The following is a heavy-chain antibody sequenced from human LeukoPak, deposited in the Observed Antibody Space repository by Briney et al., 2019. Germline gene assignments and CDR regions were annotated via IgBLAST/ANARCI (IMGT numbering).Heavy chain of an antibody. CDR3: ARLDRNDVHAFDI. J-gene: IGHJ3*02. D-gene: IGHD1-1*01. CDR2: IYPGDSDT. CDR1: GYSFTSYW. Sequence: TGESLKISCKGSGYSFTSYWIGWVRQMPGKGLEWIGIIYPGDSDTRYSPSFQGQVTISADKSISTAYLQWSSLKASDTAMYYCARLDRNDVHAFDIWGQGTMVTVSS. V-gene: IGHV5-51*01.